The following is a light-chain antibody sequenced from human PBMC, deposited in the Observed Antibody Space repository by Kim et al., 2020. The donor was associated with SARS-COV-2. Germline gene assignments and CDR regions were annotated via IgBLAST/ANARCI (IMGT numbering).Light chain of an antibody. CDR3: QQLNTYPLA. J-gene: IGKJ4*01. V-gene: IGKV1-9*01. Sequence: IQLTQSPSSLSASVGDRDTITCRASQGISSYLAWYQQKPGRAPKLLMYAASTLQGGVPSRFSGSGSGTDFTLTISSLQPEDFATYYCQQLNTYPLAFGGGTTVEI. CDR2: AAS. CDR1: QGISSY.